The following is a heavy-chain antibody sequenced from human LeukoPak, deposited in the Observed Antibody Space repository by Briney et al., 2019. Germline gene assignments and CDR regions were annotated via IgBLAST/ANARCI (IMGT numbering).Heavy chain of an antibody. CDR2: IYYSGST. V-gene: IGHV4-59*01. D-gene: IGHD6-13*01. CDR1: GGSFSGYY. CDR3: ARGRHSXXXXRLFXY. J-gene: IGHJ4*02. Sequence: PSETLSLTCAVYGGSFSGYYWSWIRQPPGKGLEWIGYIYYSGSTNYNPSLKSRVTISVDTSKNQFSLKLSSVTAADTAVYYCARGRHSXXXXRLFXYWGQXTLVTVS.